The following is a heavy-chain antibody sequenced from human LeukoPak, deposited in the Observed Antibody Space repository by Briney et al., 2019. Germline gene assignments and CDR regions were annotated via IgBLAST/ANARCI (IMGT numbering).Heavy chain of an antibody. CDR1: GYTFTSYD. CDR2: MNPNSGST. D-gene: IGHD6-13*01. J-gene: IGHJ5*02. V-gene: IGHV1-8*01. Sequence: ASVKVSCKASGYTFTSYDINWVRQATGQGLEWMGWMNPNSGSTGYAQKFQGRVTMTRNTSISTAYMELSSLRSEDTAVYYCARALTLYSSSWSGWFDPWGQGTLVTVSS. CDR3: ARALTLYSSSWSGWFDP.